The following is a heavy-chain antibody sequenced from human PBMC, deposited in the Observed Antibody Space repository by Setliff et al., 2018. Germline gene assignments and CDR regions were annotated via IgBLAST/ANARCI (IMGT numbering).Heavy chain of an antibody. D-gene: IGHD1-1*01. CDR1: GDSLSSGPYY. CDR2: IYIYSSGTT. J-gene: IGHJ4*02. V-gene: IGHV4-61*09. CDR3: AIDYGPTGTPYH. Sequence: PSETLSLTCTVSGDSLSSGPYYWTWVRQPAGKGLEWIGHIYIYSSGTTNYSPSLKSRVTISADTSKNQFSLQLTSVTATDTAVYYCAIDYGPTGTPYHWGQGTPVTVSS.